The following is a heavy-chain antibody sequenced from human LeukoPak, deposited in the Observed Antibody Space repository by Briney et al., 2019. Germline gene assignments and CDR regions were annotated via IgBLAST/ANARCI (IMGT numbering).Heavy chain of an antibody. J-gene: IGHJ4*02. CDR3: ARLILSGTYYYFDY. CDR2: ISYDGSNK. Sequence: PGGSLRLSCAASGFPFNNSAMHWVRQAPGKGLEWVAVISYDGSNKYYADSVKGRLTISRDNSKNTLYLQMNSLRAEDTAVYYCARLILSGTYYYFDYWGQGTLVTVSS. V-gene: IGHV3-30-3*01. CDR1: GFPFNNSA. D-gene: IGHD3-10*01.